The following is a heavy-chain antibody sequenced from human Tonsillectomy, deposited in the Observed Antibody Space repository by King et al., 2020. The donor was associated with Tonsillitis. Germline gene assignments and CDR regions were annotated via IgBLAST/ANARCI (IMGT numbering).Heavy chain of an antibody. Sequence: VQLQESGPGLVKPSETLSLTCTVSGASISSYFWSWIRQPPGKGLEWIGYIYYSGTINYNPSLKSRVTISVDTSKNQVFLKLNSVTAADTAVYYCAREGHYGGIIDYWGQGTLVTVSS. CDR2: IYYSGTI. J-gene: IGHJ4*02. CDR3: AREGHYGGIIDY. D-gene: IGHD4-23*01. V-gene: IGHV4-59*01. CDR1: GASISSYF.